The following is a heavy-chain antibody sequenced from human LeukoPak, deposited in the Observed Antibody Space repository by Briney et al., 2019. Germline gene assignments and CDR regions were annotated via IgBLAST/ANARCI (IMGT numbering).Heavy chain of an antibody. J-gene: IGHJ4*02. CDR1: GGSINSSRFY. D-gene: IGHD3-3*01. V-gene: IGHV4-39*01. Sequence: SETLSLTCTVSGGSINSSRFYWGWIRQPPGKGLEWIGNIYYSGSTYYNPSLKSRVTISVDTSKNQFSLKLSSVTAADTAVYYCASHKGDRPIFGVGRPVDFWGQGALVTVSS. CDR2: IYYSGST. CDR3: ASHKGDRPIFGVGRPVDF.